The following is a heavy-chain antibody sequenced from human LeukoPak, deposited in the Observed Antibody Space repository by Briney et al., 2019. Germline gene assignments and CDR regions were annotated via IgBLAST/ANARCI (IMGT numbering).Heavy chain of an antibody. Sequence: SETLSLTCTVSGGSISSYYWSWIRQPPGKGLEWIGYIYYSGSTNHNPSLKSRVTISVDTSKNQFSLKLSSVTAADTAVYYCARSSTYWFDPWGQGTLVTVSS. J-gene: IGHJ5*02. V-gene: IGHV4-59*08. CDR2: IYYSGST. CDR3: ARSSTYWFDP. CDR1: GGSISSYY.